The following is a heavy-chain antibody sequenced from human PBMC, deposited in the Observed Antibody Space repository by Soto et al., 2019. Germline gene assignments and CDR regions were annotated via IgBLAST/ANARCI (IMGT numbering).Heavy chain of an antibody. J-gene: IGHJ6*03. CDR3: ARGSWDDVSGHYYMDV. CDR2: TYYKSKWYY. CDR1: GDRVSSNRAG. Sequence: SQTLTLTCDISGDRVSSNRAGWNWIRQTPSRGLEWLGRTYYKSKWYYTYAASVKSRITVSPDTSKNQFSLQLTSVTPEDTAVYYCARGSWDDVSGHYYMDVWDKGTTVTVSS. V-gene: IGHV6-1*01. D-gene: IGHD1-1*01.